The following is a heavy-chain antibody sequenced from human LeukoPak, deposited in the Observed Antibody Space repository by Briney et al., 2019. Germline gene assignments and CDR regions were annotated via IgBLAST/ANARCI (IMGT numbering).Heavy chain of an antibody. CDR2: IYTSGST. CDR3: ARQDYYYYYMDV. Sequence: ASETLSLTCTVSGGSISSYCWSWIRQPPGKGLEWIGYIYTSGSTNYNPSLKSRVTISLDTSKNQFSLKLSSVTAADTAVYYCARQDYYYYYMDVCGKGTTVTVSS. V-gene: IGHV4-4*09. J-gene: IGHJ6*03. CDR1: GGSISSYC.